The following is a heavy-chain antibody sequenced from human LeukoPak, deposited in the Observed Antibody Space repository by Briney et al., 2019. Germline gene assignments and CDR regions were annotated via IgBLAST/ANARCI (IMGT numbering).Heavy chain of an antibody. J-gene: IGHJ4*02. Sequence: KSGGSLRLSCAASGFTFSDYYMSWIRQAPGKGLEWVSYISSSGSTIYYADSVKSRFTISRDNAKNSLYLQMNSLRAEDTAVYYCARRYPHYYYDSSGYYDYWGQGTLVTVSS. CDR3: ARRYPHYYYDSSGYYDY. CDR1: GFTFSDYY. CDR2: ISSSGSTI. D-gene: IGHD3-22*01. V-gene: IGHV3-11*01.